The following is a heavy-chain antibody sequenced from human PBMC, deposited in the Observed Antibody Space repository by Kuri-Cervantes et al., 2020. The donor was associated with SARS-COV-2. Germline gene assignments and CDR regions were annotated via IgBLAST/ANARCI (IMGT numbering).Heavy chain of an antibody. J-gene: IGHJ4*02. CDR2: IKSKTDGGTT. V-gene: IGHV3-15*07. CDR3: AKDLSISLLWFGELTY. Sequence: GESLKISCAASGFTFSNAWMNWVRQAPGKGLEWVGRIKSKTDGGTTDYAAPVKGRFTISRDDSKNTLYLQMNSLRAEDTAVYYCAKDLSISLLWFGELTYWGQGTLVTVSS. CDR1: GFTFSNAW. D-gene: IGHD3-10*01.